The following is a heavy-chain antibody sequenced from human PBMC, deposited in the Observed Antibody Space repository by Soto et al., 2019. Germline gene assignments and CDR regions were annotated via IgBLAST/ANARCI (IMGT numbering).Heavy chain of an antibody. D-gene: IGHD3-3*01. CDR3: ARGSLPYDQWYFDL. Sequence: QLQLQESGSGLVKPSQTLSLTCAVSGGSISSGGYSWSWIRQPPGKGLEWIGYIYHSGSTYYNPSLKSRVTIPVDRSKNQFSLKLSSVTAADTAVDYCARGSLPYDQWYFDLWGRGTLVTVSS. J-gene: IGHJ2*01. CDR2: IYHSGST. CDR1: GGSISSGGYS. V-gene: IGHV4-30-2*01.